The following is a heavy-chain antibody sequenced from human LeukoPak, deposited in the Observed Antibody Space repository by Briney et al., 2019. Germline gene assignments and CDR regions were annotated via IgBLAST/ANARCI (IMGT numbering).Heavy chain of an antibody. D-gene: IGHD4-17*01. CDR3: AATYGDTENAFDI. CDR1: GFTFSSYA. CDR2: ISSSGGST. J-gene: IGHJ3*02. Sequence: GGSLRLSCAASGFTFSSYAMIWARQARGKGLEGVSAISSSGGSTYYADSVKGRFTISRDNSKNTLYLQMNSLRAEDTAVYYCAATYGDTENAFDIWGQGTMVTVSS. V-gene: IGHV3-23*01.